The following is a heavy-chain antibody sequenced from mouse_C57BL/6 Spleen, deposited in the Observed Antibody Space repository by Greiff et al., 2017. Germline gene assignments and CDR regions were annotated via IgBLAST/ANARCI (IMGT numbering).Heavy chain of an antibody. CDR2: IYPGDGDT. V-gene: IGHV1-80*01. J-gene: IGHJ4*01. CDR3: ARGEIYYGNLYYAMDY. Sequence: VQLQQSGAELVKPGASVKISCKASGYAFSSYWMNWVKQRPGKGLEWIGQIYPGDGDTNYNGKFKGKATLTADKSSSTAYMQLSRLTSEDSAVYFGARGEIYYGNLYYAMDYWGQGTSVTVSS. D-gene: IGHD2-1*01. CDR1: GYAFSSYW.